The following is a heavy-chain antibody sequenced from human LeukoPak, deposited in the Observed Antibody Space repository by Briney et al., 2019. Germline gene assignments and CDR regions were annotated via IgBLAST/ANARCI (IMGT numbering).Heavy chain of an antibody. V-gene: IGHV4-38-2*02. J-gene: IGHJ4*02. CDR1: GYSISSGYY. CDR3: ARGDYYDSSGYYYAFDY. CDR2: IYYSGST. D-gene: IGHD3-22*01. Sequence: SETLSLTCTVSGYSISSGYYWGWIRQPPGKGLEWIGSIYYSGSTYYNPSLKSRVTISVDTSKNQFSLKLSSVTAADTAVYYCARGDYYDSSGYYYAFDYWGQGTLVTVSS.